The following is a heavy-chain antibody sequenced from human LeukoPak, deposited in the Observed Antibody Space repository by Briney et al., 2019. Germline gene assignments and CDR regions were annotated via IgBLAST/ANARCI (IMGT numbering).Heavy chain of an antibody. D-gene: IGHD2-15*01. CDR2: ITSSSTYM. CDR3: ARVGIVVVVAYAFDI. CDR1: GFTFNSYN. Sequence: GGSLRLSCAASGFTFNSYNMNWVRQAPGKGLEWVSSITSSSTYMYYADSVKGRFTISRDNAKNSLFLQMSSLRAEDTAVYYCARVGIVVVVAYAFDIWGQGTMVTVSS. V-gene: IGHV3-21*01. J-gene: IGHJ3*02.